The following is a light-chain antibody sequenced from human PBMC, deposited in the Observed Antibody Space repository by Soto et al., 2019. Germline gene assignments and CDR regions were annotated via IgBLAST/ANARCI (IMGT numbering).Light chain of an antibody. V-gene: IGKV3-20*01. CDR2: GAS. CDR3: QQCGDSPPAFP. CDR1: RSVSSRY. Sequence: ESMLTQSPGTLSLSPGERATLSCRASRSVSSRYISWYQQKPGQAPRLLIYGASIRATGIPDRFSGSGSGTDFTLTISRLEVEDFAVYYCQQCGDSPPAFPFGQGTKLDI. J-gene: IGKJ2*01.